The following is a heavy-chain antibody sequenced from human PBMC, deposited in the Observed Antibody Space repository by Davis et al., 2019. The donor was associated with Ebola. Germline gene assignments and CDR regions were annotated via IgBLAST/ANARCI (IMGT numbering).Heavy chain of an antibody. CDR1: GFTFSSYA. D-gene: IGHD2-21*01. J-gene: IGHJ6*02. CDR3: ATWGGGYYYGMDV. CDR2: ISNDGSNK. Sequence: GGSLRLSCAASGFTFSSYAMHWVRQAPGKGLEWVAVISNDGSNKYYADSLKGRFTISRDNSKTTLYLQMNSLRAEDTAVYYCATWGGGYYYGMDVWGQGTTVTVSS. V-gene: IGHV3-30-3*02.